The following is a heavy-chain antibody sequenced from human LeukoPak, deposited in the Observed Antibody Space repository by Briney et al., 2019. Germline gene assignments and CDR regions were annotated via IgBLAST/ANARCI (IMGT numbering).Heavy chain of an antibody. Sequence: ASVKVSCKASGGTFSSYAISWVRQAPGQGLEWMGWISAYNGNTNYAQKLQGRVTMTTDTSTSTAYMELRSLRSVDTAVYYCARAEWLGIESDYWGQGTLVTVSS. CDR1: GGTFSSYA. CDR2: ISAYNGNT. V-gene: IGHV1-18*01. J-gene: IGHJ4*02. D-gene: IGHD6-19*01. CDR3: ARAEWLGIESDY.